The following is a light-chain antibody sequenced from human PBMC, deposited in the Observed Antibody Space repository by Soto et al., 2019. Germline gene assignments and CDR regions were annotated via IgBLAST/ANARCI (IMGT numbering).Light chain of an antibody. V-gene: IGLV1-44*01. CDR1: SSNIGSTA. CDR3: CSYARPTFYA. J-gene: IGLJ1*01. Sequence: QSVLTQPPSASGTPGQRVTISCSGSSSNIGSTAVNWYQQFPGTAPKLLIYTNTQRPSGVPDRFSGSKSGTSASLTISGLQAEDEADYYCCSYARPTFYAFATGTKVTVL. CDR2: TNT.